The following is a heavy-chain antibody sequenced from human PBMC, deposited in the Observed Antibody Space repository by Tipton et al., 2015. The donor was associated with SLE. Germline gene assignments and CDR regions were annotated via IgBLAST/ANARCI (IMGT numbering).Heavy chain of an antibody. CDR1: GGSFSGYY. CDR2: INHSGST. CDR3: ARHLMGTTGTTEAFDI. J-gene: IGHJ3*02. D-gene: IGHD1-1*01. V-gene: IGHV4-34*01. Sequence: TLSLTCAVYGGSFSGYYWSWIRQPPGKGLEWIGEINHSGSTNYNPSLKSRVTISVDTSKNQFSLKLSSVTAADTAVHYCARHLMGTTGTTEAFDIWGQGTMVTVSS.